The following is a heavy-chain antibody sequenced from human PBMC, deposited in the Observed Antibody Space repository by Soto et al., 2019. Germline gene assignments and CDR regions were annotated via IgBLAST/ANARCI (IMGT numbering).Heavy chain of an antibody. D-gene: IGHD3-16*01. J-gene: IGHJ3*02. CDR1: GFTFSSYA. Sequence: EVQLLESGGGLVQPGGSLRLSCAASGFTFSSYAMSWVRQAPGKGLEWVSAISGSGGSTYYADSVKGRFTISRDNSKNTLYLQMNSLRAEDTAVYYCARDSFGIEGAFDIWGQGTMVTVSS. CDR2: ISGSGGST. V-gene: IGHV3-23*01. CDR3: ARDSFGIEGAFDI.